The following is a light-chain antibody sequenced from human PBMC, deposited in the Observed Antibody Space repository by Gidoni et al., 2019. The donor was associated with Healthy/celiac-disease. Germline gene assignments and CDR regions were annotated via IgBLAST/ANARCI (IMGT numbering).Light chain of an antibody. CDR1: QSVSSSY. CDR3: QQYGSSPSLT. Sequence: EIVLTQSPGTLSLSPGETATLSCRASQSVSSSYLAWYQQKPGQAPRRLIYGASSRATGIPDRFSGSGSGTDFTLTISRLEPEDFAVYYCQQYGSSPSLTFGGGTKVEIK. J-gene: IGKJ4*01. V-gene: IGKV3-20*01. CDR2: GAS.